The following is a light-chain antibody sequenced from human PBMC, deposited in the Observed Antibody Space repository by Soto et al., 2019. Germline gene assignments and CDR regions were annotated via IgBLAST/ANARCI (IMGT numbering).Light chain of an antibody. CDR2: LEGSGSY. J-gene: IGLJ3*02. Sequence: QSVLTQSSSASASLGSSVKLTCTLSSGHSSYIIAWHQQQPGKAPRYLMKLEGSGSYNKGSGVPDRFSGSSSGADRYLTISNLHFADEADYYCQTWDSNTHTVFGGGTKLTVL. CDR1: SGHSSYI. CDR3: QTWDSNTHTV. V-gene: IGLV4-60*02.